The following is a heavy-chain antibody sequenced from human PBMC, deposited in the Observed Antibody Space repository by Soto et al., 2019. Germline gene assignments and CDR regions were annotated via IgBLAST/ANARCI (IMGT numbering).Heavy chain of an antibody. Sequence: SVKVSCKASGRTFSSYAISWVRQGPGQGLEWMGGIIPIFGTANYAQKFQGRVTITADESTSTAYMELSSLRSEDTAVYYCALGTILGVVMKYYFEYWGQGPLVNVS. V-gene: IGHV1-69*13. J-gene: IGHJ4*02. D-gene: IGHD3-3*01. CDR1: GRTFSSYA. CDR2: IIPIFGTA. CDR3: ALGTILGVVMKYYFEY.